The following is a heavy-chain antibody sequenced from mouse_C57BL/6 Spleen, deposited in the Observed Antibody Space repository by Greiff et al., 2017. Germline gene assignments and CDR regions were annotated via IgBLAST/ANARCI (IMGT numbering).Heavy chain of an antibody. CDR2: ISSGSSTI. CDR3: ARHYYYGSSYDAMDY. J-gene: IGHJ4*01. CDR1: GFTFSDYG. Sequence: EVKLMESGGGLVKPGGSLKLSCAASGFTFSDYGMHWVRQAPEKGLEWVAYISSGSSTIYYADTVKGRFTISRDNAKNTLFLQMTSLRSEDTAMYYCARHYYYGSSYDAMDYWGQGTSVTVSS. V-gene: IGHV5-17*01. D-gene: IGHD1-1*01.